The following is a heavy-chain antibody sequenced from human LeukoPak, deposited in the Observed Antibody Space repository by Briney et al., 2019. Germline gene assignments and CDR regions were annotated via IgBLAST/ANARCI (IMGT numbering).Heavy chain of an antibody. CDR2: MNPNSGNT. V-gene: IGHV1-8*03. CDR1: GYTFTSYY. CDR3: ARGPYSSGWTPLDY. D-gene: IGHD6-19*01. J-gene: IGHJ4*02. Sequence: GASVKVSCKASGYTFTSYYMHWVRQATGQGLEWMGWMNPNSGNTGYAQKFQGRVTITRNTSISTAYMELSSLRSEDTAVYYCARGPYSSGWTPLDYWGQGTLVTVSS.